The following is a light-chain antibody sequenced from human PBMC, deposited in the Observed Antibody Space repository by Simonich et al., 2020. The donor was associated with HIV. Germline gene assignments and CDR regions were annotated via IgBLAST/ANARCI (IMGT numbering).Light chain of an antibody. CDR3: LLSHSGVWV. V-gene: IGLV7-46*01. CDR1: TGAVTSGHY. Sequence: QAVVTQEPSLTVSPGGTVTLTCGSSTGAVTSGHYPYWFQQKPGQAPKTLIYETSNKHSWTFARVSGSLLGGKAALTLSGAQPEDEADYYCLLSHSGVWVFGGGTKLTVL. CDR2: ETS. J-gene: IGLJ3*02.